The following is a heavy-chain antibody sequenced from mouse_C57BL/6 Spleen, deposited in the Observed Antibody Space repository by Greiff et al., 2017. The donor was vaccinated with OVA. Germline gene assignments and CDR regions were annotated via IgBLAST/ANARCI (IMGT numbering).Heavy chain of an antibody. J-gene: IGHJ4*01. V-gene: IGHV10-1*01. CDR3: VRHGIYYDPYYAMDY. CDR2: IRSKSNNYAT. CDR1: GFSFNTYA. Sequence: DVMLVESGGGLVQPKGSLKLSCAASGFSFNTYAMNWVRQAPGKGLEWVARIRSKSNNYATYYADSVKDRFTISRDDSESMLYLQMNNLKTEDTAMYYCVRHGIYYDPYYAMDYWGQGTSVTVSS. D-gene: IGHD2-4*01.